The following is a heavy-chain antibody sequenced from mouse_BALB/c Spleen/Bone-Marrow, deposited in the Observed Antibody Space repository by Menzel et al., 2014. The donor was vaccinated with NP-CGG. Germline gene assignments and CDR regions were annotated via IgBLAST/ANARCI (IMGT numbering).Heavy chain of an antibody. CDR2: IHYSGNT. Sequence: EVQLQESGPDQVKPSQSLSLTCTVTGYSITSGYGWHWIRQFPGNKLEWMGYIHYSGNTDYNPSLKSRISITRDTSKNQFFLQLKSVTTEDTATYYCVRETKVVADFDYWGQGTTLTVSS. V-gene: IGHV3-1*02. D-gene: IGHD1-1*01. J-gene: IGHJ2*01. CDR1: GYSITSGYG. CDR3: VRETKVVADFDY.